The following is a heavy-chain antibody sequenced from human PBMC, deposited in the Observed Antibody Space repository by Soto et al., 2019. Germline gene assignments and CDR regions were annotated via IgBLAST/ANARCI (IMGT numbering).Heavy chain of an antibody. CDR1: GYSFTTYW. Sequence: GESLKISCKGSGYSFTTYWIGWVLQMPGKGLEWMGIIYPGDSDTTYSPSFQGQVTISADKSISTAYLQWSSLKASDTAMYYCARRRGCSGVSCYSAYYYGMDVWGQGTTVTVSS. J-gene: IGHJ6*02. V-gene: IGHV5-51*01. CDR2: IYPGDSDT. CDR3: ARRRGCSGVSCYSAYYYGMDV. D-gene: IGHD2-15*01.